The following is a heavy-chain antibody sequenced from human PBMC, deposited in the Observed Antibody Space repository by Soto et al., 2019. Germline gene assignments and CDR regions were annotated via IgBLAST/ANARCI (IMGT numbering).Heavy chain of an antibody. CDR2: ISSNGGST. J-gene: IGHJ5*02. V-gene: IGHV3-64D*06. D-gene: IGHD3-3*01. CDR1: GFTFSSYA. Sequence: XGSLLLSCSASGFTFSSYAMHWVRQAPGKGLEYVSAISSNGGSTYYADSVKGRFTISRDNSKNTLYLQMSSLRAEDTAVYYCVKGGTIFGVALYNWFDPWGQGTLVTVSS. CDR3: VKGGTIFGVALYNWFDP.